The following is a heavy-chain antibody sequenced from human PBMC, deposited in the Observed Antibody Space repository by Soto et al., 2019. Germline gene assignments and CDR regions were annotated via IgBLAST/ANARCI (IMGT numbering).Heavy chain of an antibody. CDR1: GGSISSYY. D-gene: IGHD3-9*01. V-gene: IGHV4-59*01. CDR3: ASLEGLATISYYFYF. CDR2: IYYSGST. Sequence: PSETLSLTCTVSGGSISSYYWSWIRQPPGKGLEWIGYIYYSGSTNYNPSLKSRVTISVDTSKNQFSLKLSSVTAADTAVYFCASLEGLATISYYFYFWGPGALVTVSS. J-gene: IGHJ4*02.